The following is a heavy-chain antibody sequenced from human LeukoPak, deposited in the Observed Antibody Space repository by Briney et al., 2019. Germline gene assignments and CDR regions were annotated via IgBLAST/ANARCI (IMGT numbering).Heavy chain of an antibody. D-gene: IGHD6-19*01. CDR1: GGSISSSSDY. CDR2: IYYSGST. J-gene: IGHJ4*02. V-gene: IGHV4-39*01. Sequence: SETLSLTCTVSGGSISSSSDYWGWIRQPPGKGLEWIGSIYYSGSTYYNPSLKSRVTISVDTSKNQFSLKLSSVTAADTAVYYCARGAVYDYWGQGTLVTVSS. CDR3: ARGAVYDY.